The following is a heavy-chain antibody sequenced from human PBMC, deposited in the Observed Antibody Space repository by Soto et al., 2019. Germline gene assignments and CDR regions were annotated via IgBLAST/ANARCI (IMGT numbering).Heavy chain of an antibody. J-gene: IGHJ3*02. Sequence: GGSLRLSCAASGFTFSSYAMSWVRQAPGKGLEWVSAISGRGGSTYYADSVKGRFTISRDNSKNTLYLQMNSLRAEDTAIYYCAKDEPASDAFDIWGQGTTVTVSS. V-gene: IGHV3-23*01. CDR1: GFTFSSYA. CDR3: AKDEPASDAFDI. CDR2: ISGRGGST.